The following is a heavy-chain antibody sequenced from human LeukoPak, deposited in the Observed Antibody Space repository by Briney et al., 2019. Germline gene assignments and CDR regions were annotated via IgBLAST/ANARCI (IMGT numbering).Heavy chain of an antibody. Sequence: PGGSLRLSCAASGFTFSTYTMNWVRQAPGKGLEWVSSITTSSSYIYYADSVKGRFTISRDNSKNTLYLQMNSLRAEDTAVYYCARDPNWNYGWFYFDYWGRGTLVTVSS. V-gene: IGHV3-21*01. CDR1: GFTFSTYT. J-gene: IGHJ4*02. D-gene: IGHD1-7*01. CDR3: ARDPNWNYGWFYFDY. CDR2: ITTSSSYI.